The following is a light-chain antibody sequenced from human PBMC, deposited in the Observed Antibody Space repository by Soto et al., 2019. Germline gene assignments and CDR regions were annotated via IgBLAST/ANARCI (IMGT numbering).Light chain of an antibody. J-gene: IGKJ4*01. Sequence: DIQMTQSPSSVSASVGDRVTITCRASQGISSWLAWYQHKPGKAPKLLIYAASTLRSGVPSRFSGSGSGTDFTLTIRSVQPENVAAYSCQQASTFPLTFGGATKVEIK. CDR1: QGISSW. CDR2: AAS. CDR3: QQASTFPLT. V-gene: IGKV1-12*01.